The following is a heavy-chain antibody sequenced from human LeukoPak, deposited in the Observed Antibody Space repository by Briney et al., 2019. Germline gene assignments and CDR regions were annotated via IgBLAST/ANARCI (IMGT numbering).Heavy chain of an antibody. CDR2: IYRFGNT. CDR3: AGRGQRYFRD. CDR1: GDSISSDY. V-gene: IGHV4-4*08. J-gene: IGHJ1*01. Sequence: SDTLSLTCTVAGDSISSDYCSWISQPPGKGLEWIGYIYRFGNTDYNPSLMLRVTISLDTSKKQLSLNLTSVTAADTAVYYCAGRGQRYFRDWGQGTLVTVSS.